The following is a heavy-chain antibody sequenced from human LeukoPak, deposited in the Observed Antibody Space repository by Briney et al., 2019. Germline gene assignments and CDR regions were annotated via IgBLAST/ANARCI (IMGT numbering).Heavy chain of an antibody. CDR1: GGSISSYY. CDR2: IYYSGST. Sequence: PSETLSLTCTVSGGSISSYYWNWIRQPPGKGLEWIGYIYYSGSTNYNPSLKSRVTISVDASKNQFSLKLSSVTAADTAVYYCARGAIIGGDFDYWGQGTLVTVSS. D-gene: IGHD2-21*01. CDR3: ARGAIIGGDFDY. J-gene: IGHJ4*02. V-gene: IGHV4-59*08.